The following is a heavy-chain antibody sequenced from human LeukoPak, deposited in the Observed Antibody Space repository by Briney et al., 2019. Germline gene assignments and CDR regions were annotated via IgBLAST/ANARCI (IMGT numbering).Heavy chain of an antibody. CDR3: AKGAISPPPVNLFEY. Sequence: GGSLRLSCAASGFTFSSYAMSWVRQAPGKGLEWISAISGSGGSTYYADSVKGRFTISRDNSKNTLYLQMNSLRDEDTAVYYCAKGAISPPPVNLFEYWGQGTLVSVSS. D-gene: IGHD2-2*02. V-gene: IGHV3-23*01. CDR1: GFTFSSYA. J-gene: IGHJ4*02. CDR2: ISGSGGST.